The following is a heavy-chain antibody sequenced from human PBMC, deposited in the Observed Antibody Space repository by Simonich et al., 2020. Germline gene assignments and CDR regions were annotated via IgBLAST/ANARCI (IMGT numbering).Heavy chain of an antibody. Sequence: QITLKESGPTLGKPTQTLPLTCTFSGFSLSTSGGGLGWIRQPPGKALGWLALIYWNDDKRYSPSLKSRLTITKDTSKNQVVLTMTNMDPVDTATYYCAHKVGYFDLWGRGTLVTVSS. CDR2: IYWNDDK. J-gene: IGHJ2*01. CDR3: AHKVGYFDL. CDR1: GFSLSTSGGG. V-gene: IGHV2-5*01.